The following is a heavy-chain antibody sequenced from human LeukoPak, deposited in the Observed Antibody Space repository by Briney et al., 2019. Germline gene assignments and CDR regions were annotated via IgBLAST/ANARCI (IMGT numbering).Heavy chain of an antibody. J-gene: IGHJ3*02. CDR1: GYSFTTYA. CDR3: ARDHGSSKEDDAFDI. CDR2: INAGDGNT. Sequence: ASVKVSCKASGYSFTTYALHWVRQAPGQRLEWMGWINAGDGNTKYSQNFQGRLTITRDTSASTAYMELSSLRSEDTAVYYCARDHGSSKEDDAFDIWGQGTMVTVSS. V-gene: IGHV1-3*01. D-gene: IGHD6-13*01.